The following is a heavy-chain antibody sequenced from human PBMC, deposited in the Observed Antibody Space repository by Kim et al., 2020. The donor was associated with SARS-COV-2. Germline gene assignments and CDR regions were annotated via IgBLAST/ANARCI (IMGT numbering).Heavy chain of an antibody. D-gene: IGHD5-12*01. CDR3: ARGPRRWLRAPGDYYYYGMDV. CDR2: INSDGSST. CDR1: GFTFSSYW. V-gene: IGHV3-74*01. J-gene: IGHJ6*02. Sequence: GGSLRLSCAASGFTFSSYWMHWVRQAPGKGLVWVSRINSDGSSTSYADSVKGRFTISRDNAKNTLYLQMNSLRAEDTAVYYCARGPRRWLRAPGDYYYYGMDVWGQGTTVTVSS.